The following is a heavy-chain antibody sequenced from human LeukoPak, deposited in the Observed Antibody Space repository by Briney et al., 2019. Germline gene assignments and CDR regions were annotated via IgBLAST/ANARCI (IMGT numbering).Heavy chain of an antibody. Sequence: GGSLRLSCAASGFSFSNFGMHWVRQAPGKGLEWVSGISWNSGSIGYADSVKGRFTISRDNAKNSLYLQMNSLRAEDTALYYCARMPGDIVVVPAAPYGMDVWGQGATVTVSS. CDR3: ARMPGDIVVVPAAPYGMDV. CDR1: GFSFSNFG. V-gene: IGHV3-9*01. CDR2: ISWNSGSI. J-gene: IGHJ6*02. D-gene: IGHD2-2*01.